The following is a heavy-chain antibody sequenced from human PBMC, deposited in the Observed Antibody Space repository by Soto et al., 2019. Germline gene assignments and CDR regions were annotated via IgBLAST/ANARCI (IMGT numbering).Heavy chain of an antibody. V-gene: IGHV3-11*01. Sequence: GGSLRLSCAASGFKFSDYYMSWIRQAPGKGLEWVSYISSSGINIYYADFVKGRFTISRDNAKNSLYLQMNSLRAEDTAVYYCARDIVPLRPNCSSTTCHRGGAFDIWGQGTMVTVSS. CDR2: ISSSGINI. CDR1: GFKFSDYY. D-gene: IGHD2-2*01. J-gene: IGHJ3*02. CDR3: ARDIVPLRPNCSSTTCHRGGAFDI.